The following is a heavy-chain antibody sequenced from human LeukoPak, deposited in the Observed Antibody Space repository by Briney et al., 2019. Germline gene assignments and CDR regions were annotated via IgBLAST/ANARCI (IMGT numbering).Heavy chain of an antibody. D-gene: IGHD3-10*01. CDR3: ARGRYYGSGSYYKETRVNNWSDP. V-gene: IGHV4-39*07. CDR2: IYYSGST. J-gene: IGHJ5*02. Sequence: SETLSLTCTVSGGSISSSSYYWGWIRQPPGKGLEWIGSIYYSGSTYYNPSLKCRVTISVDTSKNQFSLKLSSVTAADTAVYYCARGRYYGSGSYYKETRVNNWSDPWGQGTLVTVSS. CDR1: GGSISSSSYY.